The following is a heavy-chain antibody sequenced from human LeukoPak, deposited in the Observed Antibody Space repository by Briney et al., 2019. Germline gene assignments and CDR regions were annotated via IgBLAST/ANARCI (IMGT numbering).Heavy chain of an antibody. CDR3: AKVQSYYGILTGDPFDY. CDR2: IVYDGGYK. V-gene: IGHV3-30*02. Sequence: GGSLRLSCAASGFTFNSHGMHWVRQGPGKGPEWVAFIVYDGGYKYYADSVKGRFTISRDNFKNTLFLQMNSLRTEDTAVYYCAKVQSYYGILTGDPFDYWGQGTLVTVSS. D-gene: IGHD3-9*01. J-gene: IGHJ4*02. CDR1: GFTFNSHG.